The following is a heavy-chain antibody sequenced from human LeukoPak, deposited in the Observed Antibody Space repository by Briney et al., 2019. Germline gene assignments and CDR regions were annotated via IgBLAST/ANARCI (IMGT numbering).Heavy chain of an antibody. J-gene: IGHJ4*02. CDR1: GFTFSSYG. CDR2: IRYDGSNK. D-gene: IGHD4-11*01. Sequence: PGGSPRLSCAASGFTFSSYGMHWVRQAPGKGLEGVAFIRYDGSNKYYADSVKGRFTISRDNSKNTLYLQMNSLRAEDTAVYYCAKATVTSYYFDYWGQGTLVTVSS. V-gene: IGHV3-30*02. CDR3: AKATVTSYYFDY.